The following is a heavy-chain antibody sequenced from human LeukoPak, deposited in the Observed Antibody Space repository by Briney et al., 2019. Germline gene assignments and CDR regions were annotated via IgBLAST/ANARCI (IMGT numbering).Heavy chain of an antibody. CDR3: ARSSIKSFDY. CDR1: RDSVSSNSVA. V-gene: IGHV6-1*01. Sequence: SQTLSLTCAISRDSVSSNSVAWNWIRQTPSRGLEWLGRTYYRSQWHYDYAVSVKSRIIINPDTSKNQFSQHLNSVTPEDTAVYYCARSSIKSFDYWGQGTLVTVSS. CDR2: TYYRSQWHY. J-gene: IGHJ4*02.